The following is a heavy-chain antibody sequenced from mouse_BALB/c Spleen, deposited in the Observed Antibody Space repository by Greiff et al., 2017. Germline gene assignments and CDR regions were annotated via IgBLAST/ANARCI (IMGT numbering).Heavy chain of an antibody. J-gene: IGHJ1*01. V-gene: IGHV3-2*02. CDR1: GYSITSDYA. CDR2: ISYSGST. Sequence: EVKLMESGPGLVKPSQSLSLTCTVTGYSITSDYAWNWIRQFPGNKLEWMGYISYSGSTSYNPSLKSRISITRDTSKNQFFLQLNSVTTEDTATYYCARYYDYDEYFDVWGAGTTVTVSS. CDR3: ARYYDYDEYFDV. D-gene: IGHD2-4*01.